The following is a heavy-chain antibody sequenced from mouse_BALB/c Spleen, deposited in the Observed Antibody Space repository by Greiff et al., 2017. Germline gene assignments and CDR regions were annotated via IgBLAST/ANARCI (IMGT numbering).Heavy chain of an antibody. D-gene: IGHD2-4*01. Sequence: EVKLVESGGGLVKPGGSLKLSCAASGFAFSSYDMSWVRQTPEKRLEWVAYISSGGGSTYYPDTVKGRFTISRDNAKNTLYLQMSSLKSEDTAMYYCARRGYDYVFYAMDYWGQGTSVTVSS. J-gene: IGHJ4*01. CDR3: ARRGYDYVFYAMDY. CDR2: ISSGGGST. V-gene: IGHV5-12-1*01. CDR1: GFAFSSYD.